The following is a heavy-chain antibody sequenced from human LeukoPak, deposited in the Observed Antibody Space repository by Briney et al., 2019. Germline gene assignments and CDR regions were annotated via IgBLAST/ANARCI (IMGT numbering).Heavy chain of an antibody. J-gene: IGHJ4*02. V-gene: IGHV3-9*01. Sequence: GGSLRLSCAASGFTFDDYAMHWVRQAPGKGLEWVSGISWNSGSIGYADPVKDRFTISRDNAKNSLYLQMNSLRAEDTALYYCAKDLPRYCSGGSCYSGFDYWGQGTLVTVSS. D-gene: IGHD2-15*01. CDR1: GFTFDDYA. CDR3: AKDLPRYCSGGSCYSGFDY. CDR2: ISWNSGSI.